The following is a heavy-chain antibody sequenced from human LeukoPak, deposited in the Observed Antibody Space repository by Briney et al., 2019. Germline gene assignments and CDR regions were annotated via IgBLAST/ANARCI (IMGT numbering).Heavy chain of an antibody. CDR3: ARGLVPDY. Sequence: GASVTVSCKASGYTFTIYDINWVRQATGQGLEWMGWMNPNSGNTGYAQKFQGRVTITRNTSIRTAYMELSSLRSEDTAVYYCARGLVPDYWGQGTLVTVSS. D-gene: IGHD2-8*02. J-gene: IGHJ4*02. CDR2: MNPNSGNT. CDR1: GYTFTIYD. V-gene: IGHV1-8*03.